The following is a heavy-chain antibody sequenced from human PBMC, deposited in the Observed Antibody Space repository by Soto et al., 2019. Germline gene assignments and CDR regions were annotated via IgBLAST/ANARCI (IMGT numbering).Heavy chain of an antibody. V-gene: IGHV3-7*03. CDR2: IKQDGSEK. CDR3: ARDRRVVVRVDAFDI. J-gene: IGHJ3*02. D-gene: IGHD3-22*01. CDR1: GFTFSSYW. Sequence: GGSLRLSCAASGFTFSSYWMSWVRQAPGKGLEWVANIKQDGSEKYYVDSVKGRFTISRDNAKNSLYRQMNSLRAEDTAVYYCARDRRVVVRVDAFDIWGQGTMVTVSS.